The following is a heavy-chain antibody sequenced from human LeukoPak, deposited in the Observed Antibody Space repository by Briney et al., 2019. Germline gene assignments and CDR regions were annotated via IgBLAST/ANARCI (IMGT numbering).Heavy chain of an antibody. J-gene: IGHJ6*02. CDR2: INPNSGGT. Sequence: ASVKVSCKASGYTLTRYYMHWVRQAPGQGLEWMGWINPNSGGTNYAQKFQGRVTMTRDTSISTAYMELSRLRSDDTAVYYCASRAAAGTWSGPWDGMDVWGQGTTVTVSS. CDR3: ASRAAAGTWSGPWDGMDV. CDR1: GYTLTRYY. D-gene: IGHD6-13*01. V-gene: IGHV1-2*02.